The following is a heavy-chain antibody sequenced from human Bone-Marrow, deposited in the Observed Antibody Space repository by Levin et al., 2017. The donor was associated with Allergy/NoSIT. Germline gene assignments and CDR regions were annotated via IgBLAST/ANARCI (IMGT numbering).Heavy chain of an antibody. J-gene: IGHJ6*02. D-gene: IGHD3-10*01. Sequence: ASVKVSCKASGYTFTNYGISWVRQAPGQGLEWMGWISAYNGNTNYAEKFQGRVSMTTDTSTSTAYMELRSLTSDDTAVYYCARDRSSSGVWGQGTTVTVSS. CDR3: ARDRSSSGV. V-gene: IGHV1-18*01. CDR2: ISAYNGNT. CDR1: GYTFTNYG.